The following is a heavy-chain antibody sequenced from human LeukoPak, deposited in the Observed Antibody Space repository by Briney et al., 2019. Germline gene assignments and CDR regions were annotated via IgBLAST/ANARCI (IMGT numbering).Heavy chain of an antibody. J-gene: IGHJ6*03. D-gene: IGHD3-3*01. CDR3: ASLNYDPTPGYMDV. V-gene: IGHV3-23*01. Sequence: PGGSLRLSCATSGFIFSNYAMSWVRQAPGKGLQWVSGISANGDNTYYADSVRGRFTISRDNSKNTLYLQMNSLRAEDTAVYYCASLNYDPTPGYMDVWGKGTTVTVSS. CDR1: GFIFSNYA. CDR2: ISANGDNT.